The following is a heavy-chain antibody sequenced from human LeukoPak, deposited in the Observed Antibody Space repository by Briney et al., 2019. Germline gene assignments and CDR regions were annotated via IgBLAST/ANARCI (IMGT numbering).Heavy chain of an antibody. CDR3: ARNPLPKQQLVPLYYYYMDV. V-gene: IGHV4-39*01. CDR2: IYYSGST. Sequence: SETLSLTCTVSGGSVSSSPYYWGWIRQPPGKGLEWIGTIYYSGSTYYNPSLKSRVTISVDTSKNQFSLKLSSVTAADAAVYFCARNPLPKQQLVPLYYYYMDVWGKGTTVTGSS. CDR1: GGSVSSSPYY. J-gene: IGHJ6*03. D-gene: IGHD6-13*01.